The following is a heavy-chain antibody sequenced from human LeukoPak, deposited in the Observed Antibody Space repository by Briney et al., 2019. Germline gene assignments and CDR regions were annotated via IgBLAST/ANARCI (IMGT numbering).Heavy chain of an antibody. V-gene: IGHV1-58*02. CDR2: IVVVSGNT. CDR3: AAREDGYNSLFDAFDI. CDR1: GFTFPSSA. J-gene: IGHJ3*02. Sequence: VASVKVSCKDSGFTFPSSAMHWVRPARGQRLEWIGCIVVVSGNTNYAQKFQERVTITRDMATSTAYMELSSLRSEDTAVYYFAAREDGYNSLFDAFDIWGQGTMVTVSS. D-gene: IGHD5-24*01.